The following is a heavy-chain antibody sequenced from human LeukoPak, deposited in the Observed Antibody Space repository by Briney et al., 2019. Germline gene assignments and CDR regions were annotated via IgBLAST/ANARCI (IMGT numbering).Heavy chain of an antibody. Sequence: SETLSLTCAVYGGSFSGYYWSWIRQPPGKGLEWIGEINHSGSTNYNPSLKSRVTISVDTSKNQFSLELSSVTAADTAVYYCARRVLVTMVQSGAFDIWGQGTMVTVSS. J-gene: IGHJ3*02. V-gene: IGHV4-34*01. CDR1: GGSFSGYY. CDR3: ARRVLVTMVQSGAFDI. CDR2: INHSGST. D-gene: IGHD3-10*01.